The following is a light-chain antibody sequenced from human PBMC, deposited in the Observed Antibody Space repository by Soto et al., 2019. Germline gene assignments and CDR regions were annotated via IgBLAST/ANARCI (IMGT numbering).Light chain of an antibody. Sequence: DIQMTQSPSSLSASVGDRVTITCRASQSISSYLNWYQQKPRKAPKLLIYPASSLQSGVPSRFSGSASGTDFTLTISSLQPEDFATYYCQQSYSTPYTFGQWTKLEIK. V-gene: IGKV1-39*01. CDR3: QQSYSTPYT. J-gene: IGKJ2*01. CDR2: PAS. CDR1: QSISSY.